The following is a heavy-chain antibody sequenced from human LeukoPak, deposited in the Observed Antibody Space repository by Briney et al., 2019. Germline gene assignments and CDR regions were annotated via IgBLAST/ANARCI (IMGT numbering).Heavy chain of an antibody. CDR3: ARGPPTYTIFGVVIRQDC. D-gene: IGHD3-3*01. CDR1: GGSISSYY. Sequence: PSETLSLTCTVSGGSISSYYWSWIRQPPGKGLEWIGYIYYSGSTNYNPSLKSRVTISVDTSKNQFSLKLSSVTAADTAVYYCARGPPTYTIFGVVIRQDCWGQGTLVTVSS. CDR2: IYYSGST. V-gene: IGHV4-59*01. J-gene: IGHJ4*02.